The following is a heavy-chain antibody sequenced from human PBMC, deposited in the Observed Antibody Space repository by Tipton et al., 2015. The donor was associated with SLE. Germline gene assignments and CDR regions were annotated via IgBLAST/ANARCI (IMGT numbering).Heavy chain of an antibody. J-gene: IGHJ2*01. CDR1: GGSISSSSYY. CDR3: ARRLVAAANAWSFGL. CDR2: IYYSGNT. D-gene: IGHD2-2*01. V-gene: IGHV4-39*07. Sequence: TLSLTCTVSGGSISSSSYYWGWIRQPPGKGLEWIGSIYYSGNTYYNPSLKSRVTISVDTSKNQFSLKLSSVTAADTAVYYCARRLVAAANAWSFGLWGRGTLVTVSS.